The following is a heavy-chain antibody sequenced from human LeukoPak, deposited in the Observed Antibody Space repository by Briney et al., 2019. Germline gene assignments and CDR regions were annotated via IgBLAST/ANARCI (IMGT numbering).Heavy chain of an antibody. J-gene: IGHJ3*02. V-gene: IGHV4-31*03. CDR2: IYYSGST. Sequence: SSQTLSLTCTVSGVSISSGGYYWSWIRQHPGKGLEWIGYIYYSGSTYYNPSLKSRVTISVDTSKNQFSLKLSSVTAADTAVYYCARANYDFWSGYYTGVFDIWGQGTMVTVSS. D-gene: IGHD3-3*01. CDR1: GVSISSGGYY. CDR3: ARANYDFWSGYYTGVFDI.